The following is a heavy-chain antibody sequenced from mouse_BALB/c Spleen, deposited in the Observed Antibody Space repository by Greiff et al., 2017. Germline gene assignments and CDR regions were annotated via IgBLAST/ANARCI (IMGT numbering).Heavy chain of an antibody. J-gene: IGHJ4*01. Sequence: EVQRVESGPSLVKPSQTLSLTCSVTGDSITSGYWNWIRKFPGNKLEYMGYISYSGSTYYNPSLKSRISITRDTSKNQYYLQLNSVTTEDTATYYCARGATVVAPYAMDYWGQGTSVTVSS. CDR3: ARGATVVAPYAMDY. CDR1: GDSITSGY. CDR2: ISYSGST. V-gene: IGHV3-8*02. D-gene: IGHD1-1*01.